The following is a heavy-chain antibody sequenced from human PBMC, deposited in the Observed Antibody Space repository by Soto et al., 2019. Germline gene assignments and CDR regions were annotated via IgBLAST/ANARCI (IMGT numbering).Heavy chain of an antibody. J-gene: IGHJ1*01. V-gene: IGHV1-69*02. Sequence: ASVKVSCKASGGTFSSYTISWVRQAPGQGLEWMGRIIPILGIANYAQKFQGRVTITADKSTSTAYMELSSLRSEDTAVYYCAKYCSGGSCYSEYFQHWGQGTLVTVSS. D-gene: IGHD2-15*01. CDR1: GGTFSSYT. CDR2: IIPILGIA. CDR3: AKYCSGGSCYSEYFQH.